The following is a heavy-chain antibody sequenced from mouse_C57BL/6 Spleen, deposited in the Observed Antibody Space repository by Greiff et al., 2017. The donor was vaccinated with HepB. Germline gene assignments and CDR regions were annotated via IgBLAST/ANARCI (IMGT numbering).Heavy chain of an antibody. J-gene: IGHJ4*01. V-gene: IGHV14-1*01. CDR2: IDPEDGDT. CDR1: GFNIKDYY. D-gene: IGHD1-1*01. CDR3: LYYYGSSYYYAMDY. Sequence: QQSGAELVRPGASVKLSCTASGFNIKDYYMHWVKQRPEQGLEWIGRIDPEDGDTEYAPKFQGKATMTAATSSNTAYLQLSSLTSEDTAVYYCLYYYGSSYYYAMDYWGQGTSVTVSS.